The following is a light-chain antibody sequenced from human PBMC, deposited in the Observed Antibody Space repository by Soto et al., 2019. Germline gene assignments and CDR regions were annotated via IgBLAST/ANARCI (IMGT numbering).Light chain of an antibody. CDR2: EVS. V-gene: IGLV2-14*01. CDR1: SSDVGGYNY. Sequence: QSALTQPASVSGSPGQSITISCTGTSSDVGGYNYVSWYQQHPGKAPKLMIYEVSNGPSGVSNRFSGSKSGNTASLTISGLQAEDEADYYCSSYTTSSTHGVFGGGTKLTVL. CDR3: SSYTTSSTHGV. J-gene: IGLJ3*02.